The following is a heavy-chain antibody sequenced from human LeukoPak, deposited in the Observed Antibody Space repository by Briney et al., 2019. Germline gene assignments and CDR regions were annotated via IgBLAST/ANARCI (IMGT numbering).Heavy chain of an antibody. D-gene: IGHD2-15*01. Sequence: PGRSLRLSCAASGFTFSSYGMHWVRQAPGKGLEWVAVISYDGSNKYYADSVKGRFTISRDNSKNTLYLQMNSLRAEDTAVYYCAKDPYCSGGSCYLWDYYYYGMDVWGQGTTVTVSS. V-gene: IGHV3-30*18. CDR1: GFTFSSYG. J-gene: IGHJ6*02. CDR2: ISYDGSNK. CDR3: AKDPYCSGGSCYLWDYYYYGMDV.